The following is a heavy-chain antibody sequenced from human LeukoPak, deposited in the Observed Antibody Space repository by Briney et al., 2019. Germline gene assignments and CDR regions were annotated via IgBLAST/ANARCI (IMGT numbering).Heavy chain of an antibody. J-gene: IGHJ4*02. D-gene: IGHD5-18*01. CDR2: ISYDGSNK. CDR1: GFTFSSYW. V-gene: IGHV3-30*18. CDR3: AKVFVPAMVGGGFDY. Sequence: GGSLRLSCAASGFTFSSYWMSWVRQAPGKGLEWVAVISYDGSNKYYADSVKGRFTISRDNSKNTLYLQMNSLRAEDTAVYYCAKVFVPAMVGGGFDYWGQGTLVTVSS.